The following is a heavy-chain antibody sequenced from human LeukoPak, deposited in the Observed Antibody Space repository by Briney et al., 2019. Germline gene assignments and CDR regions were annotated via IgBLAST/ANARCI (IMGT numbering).Heavy chain of an antibody. CDR2: FDPEDGET. J-gene: IGHJ4*02. CDR1: GDTLTELS. Sequence: ASVKVSCKVSGDTLTELSMHWVRQAPGKGLEWMGGFDPEDGETIYAQKFQGRVTMTEDTSTDTACMELSSLRSEDTAVYYCATGRTYCGGDCNVDYWGQGTLVTVSS. D-gene: IGHD2-21*02. CDR3: ATGRTYCGGDCNVDY. V-gene: IGHV1-24*01.